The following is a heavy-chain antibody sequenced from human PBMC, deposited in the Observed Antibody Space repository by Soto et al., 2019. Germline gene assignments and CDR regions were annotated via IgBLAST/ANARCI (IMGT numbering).Heavy chain of an antibody. J-gene: IGHJ4*02. V-gene: IGHV3-11*01. CDR1: GFTIRDYS. CDR3: AREGRMVYANDY. D-gene: IGHD2-8*01. Sequence: PGGSLRLSCAASGFTIRDYSMSWIRQAPGKGLEWIPYITNRGTTIYYADSVKGRFTISRDNAKNSLYLQMTSLRSEDTAVYYCAREGRMVYANDYWGQGTLVTVSS. CDR2: ITNRGTTI.